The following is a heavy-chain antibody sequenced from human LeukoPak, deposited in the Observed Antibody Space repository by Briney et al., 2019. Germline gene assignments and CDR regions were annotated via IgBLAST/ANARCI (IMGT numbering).Heavy chain of an antibody. J-gene: IGHJ4*02. Sequence: GGSLRLSCAASGFTFSSYAMSWVRQAPGKGLEWVSSISRSGNSPWYADSVKGRFTISRDNSKNTLYLQMNSLRAEDTAVYYCAKDGGGWYYFDYWGQGTLVIVSP. V-gene: IGHV3-23*01. CDR2: ISRSGNSP. CDR3: AKDGGGWYYFDY. D-gene: IGHD2-15*01. CDR1: GFTFSSYA.